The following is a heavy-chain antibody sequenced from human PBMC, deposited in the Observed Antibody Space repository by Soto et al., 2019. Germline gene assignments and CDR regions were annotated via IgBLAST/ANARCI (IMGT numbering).Heavy chain of an antibody. CDR1: GYPFTHYG. CDR2: ISPFNGNT. J-gene: IGHJ6*02. D-gene: IGHD2-15*01. CDR3: ARHHSFYRSYYYGIYF. Sequence: QVQLVQSGAEVKKPGASVKVSCRSSGYPFTHYGITWVRQAPGQGLEWMGWISPFNGNTNHGHTLQGRVTLTTDTSTSTVYMELRSLSSHDAAVYYCARHHSFYRSYYYGIYFWGQGTTVTVSS. V-gene: IGHV1-18*01.